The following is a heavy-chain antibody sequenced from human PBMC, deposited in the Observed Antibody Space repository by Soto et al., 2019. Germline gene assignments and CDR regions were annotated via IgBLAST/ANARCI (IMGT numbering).Heavy chain of an antibody. D-gene: IGHD1-26*01. CDR1: GGTFSSYA. CDR3: ARGGGSYPNYGMDV. V-gene: IGHV1-69*12. Sequence: QVQLVQSGAEVKKPGSSVKVSCKASGGTFSSYAISWVRQAPGQGLEWMGGIIPIFGTANYAQKSQGRVTITADESTSTAYMELSSLRSEDTAVYYCARGGGSYPNYGMDVWGQGTTVTVSS. J-gene: IGHJ6*02. CDR2: IIPIFGTA.